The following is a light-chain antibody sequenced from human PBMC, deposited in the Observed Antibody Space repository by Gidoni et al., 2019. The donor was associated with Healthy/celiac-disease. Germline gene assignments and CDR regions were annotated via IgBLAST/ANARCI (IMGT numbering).Light chain of an antibody. CDR1: QGISTY. V-gene: IGKV1-27*01. Sequence: DIQMTQSPSSLSASVGDRVTITCRASQGISTYLAWYQQKPGKVPKLLIYAASTLQSGVPSRFSGSGSGTEFTLTISSLQPEDVATYYCQKYNSAPPITFXQXTRLEIK. CDR3: QKYNSAPPIT. CDR2: AAS. J-gene: IGKJ5*01.